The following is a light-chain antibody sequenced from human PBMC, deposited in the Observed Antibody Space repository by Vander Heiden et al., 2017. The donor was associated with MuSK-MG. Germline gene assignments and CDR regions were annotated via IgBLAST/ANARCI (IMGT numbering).Light chain of an antibody. CDR2: AVS. V-gene: IGKV1-39*01. CDR1: QTISTF. J-gene: IGKJ2*01. Sequence: DIQLTQSPTSLSASVGDTVTISCRASQTISTFLSWYQQIPGTAPKLLTYAVSTLQSGVPSRFRGGGSATDFTLTISRLQPEDFATYYCLQSDSSPNTFGQGTRLEIK. CDR3: LQSDSSPNT.